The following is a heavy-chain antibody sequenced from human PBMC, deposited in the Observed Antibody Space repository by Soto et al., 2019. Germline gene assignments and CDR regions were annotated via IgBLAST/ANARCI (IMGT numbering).Heavy chain of an antibody. J-gene: IGHJ4*02. Sequence: QVQLVQSGAEVKKPGASVKVSCKASGYTFTSYAMHWVRQAPGQRLEWMGWINAGNGNTKYSQKFQGRVTITRDTSASTAYMELSSLRSEDTAVYYCARGYCSGGSCYTPGYWGQGTLVTVSS. CDR2: INAGNGNT. D-gene: IGHD2-15*01. V-gene: IGHV1-3*01. CDR3: ARGYCSGGSCYTPGY. CDR1: GYTFTSYA.